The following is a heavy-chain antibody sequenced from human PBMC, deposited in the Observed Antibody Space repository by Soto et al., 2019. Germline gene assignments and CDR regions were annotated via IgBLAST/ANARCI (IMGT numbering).Heavy chain of an antibody. V-gene: IGHV1-18*01. D-gene: IGHD5-12*01. CDR1: GYTFTSYG. Sequence: QVQLVQSGAEVKKPGASVKVSCKASGYTFTSYGISWVRQAPGQGLEWMGWISAYNGNTNYAQKLKGRVTMTTDASTSTPYVELRSLRSDDTAVYYCARRYSGYDWPLCDYWGQGTLVTVSS. CDR2: ISAYNGNT. J-gene: IGHJ4*02. CDR3: ARRYSGYDWPLCDY.